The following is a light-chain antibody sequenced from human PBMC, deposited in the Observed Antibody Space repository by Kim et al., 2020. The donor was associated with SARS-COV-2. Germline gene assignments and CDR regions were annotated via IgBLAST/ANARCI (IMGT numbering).Light chain of an antibody. Sequence: LSPGERAPLPCRTSQSVSSYLFWYQQKPGQAPRLLIYDASNRATGIPARFSGSGSGTDFTLTISSLEPEDFAVYYCQQRSKWPLTFGGGTKVDIK. CDR3: QQRSKWPLT. J-gene: IGKJ4*01. CDR1: QSVSSY. V-gene: IGKV3-11*01. CDR2: DAS.